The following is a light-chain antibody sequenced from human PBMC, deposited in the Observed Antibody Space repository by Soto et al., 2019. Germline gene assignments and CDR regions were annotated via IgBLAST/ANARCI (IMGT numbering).Light chain of an antibody. Sequence: QAVVTQEPSFSVSPGGTVTLTCGLSSGSVSTNYYPSWYQQTPGQAPCTLMYNTNSRSSGVPDRFSGSKSGNTASLTISGLQAEDEADYYCSSYTSSSTLVFGTGTKLTVL. V-gene: IGLV8-61*01. CDR1: SGSVSTNYY. CDR2: NTN. CDR3: SSYTSSSTLV. J-gene: IGLJ1*01.